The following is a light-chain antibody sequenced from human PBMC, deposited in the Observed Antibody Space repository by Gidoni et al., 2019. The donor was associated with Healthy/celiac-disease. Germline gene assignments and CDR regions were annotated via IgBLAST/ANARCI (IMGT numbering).Light chain of an antibody. Sequence: SSELTQDPAVSVALGQTVRITCQGDSLRSYYASWYQQKPGQAPVLVIYGKNTRPSWIPDRFSGPSSGNTASLTITGAQAEDEADYYCNSRDSRGTHVVFGGGTKLTVL. CDR2: GKN. J-gene: IGLJ2*01. CDR3: NSRDSRGTHVV. V-gene: IGLV3-19*01. CDR1: SLRSYY.